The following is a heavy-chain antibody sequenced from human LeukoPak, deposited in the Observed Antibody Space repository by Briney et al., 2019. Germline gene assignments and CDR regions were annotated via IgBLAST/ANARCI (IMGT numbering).Heavy chain of an antibody. CDR1: GYTFTGYY. D-gene: IGHD2-2*01. CDR3: ASPPPGCSSPSCPKGYYYYGMDV. V-gene: IGHV1-2*02. Sequence: ASVKVSCKASGYTFTGYYMHWVRQAPGQGLEWMGWINPNSGGTNYAQKFQGRVTMTRDTTISPAYMELSRPRSDDTAVYYCASPPPGCSSPSCPKGYYYYGMDVWGQGTTVTVSS. CDR2: INPNSGGT. J-gene: IGHJ6*02.